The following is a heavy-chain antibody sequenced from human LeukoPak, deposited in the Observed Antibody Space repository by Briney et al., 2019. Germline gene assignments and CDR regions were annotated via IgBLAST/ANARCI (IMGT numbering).Heavy chain of an antibody. J-gene: IGHJ3*02. CDR1: GGSINTHY. D-gene: IGHD6-25*01. CDR3: ARERPPRAFDI. CDR2: IYSSGSS. V-gene: IGHV4-4*07. Sequence: SETLSLTCTVSGGSINTHYWSWIRQPAGELLEWIGRIYSSGSSNYSPSLKSRVTMSVDTSKNQFSLKLSSVTAADTAVYFCARERPPRAFDIWGQGTMVTVSS.